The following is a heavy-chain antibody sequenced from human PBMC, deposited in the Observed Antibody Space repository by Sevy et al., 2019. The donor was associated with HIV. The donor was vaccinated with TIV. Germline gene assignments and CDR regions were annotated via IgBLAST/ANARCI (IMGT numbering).Heavy chain of an antibody. D-gene: IGHD3-22*01. CDR2: ISYMGIKK. CDR3: ARDPTFSSDTRGYYPFDS. V-gene: IGHV3-30*04. CDR1: GFIFSNYA. Sequence: GGSLRLSCAASGFIFSNYAIHWVRRAPGKGREWAAVISYMGIKKHNAASVKGRFTISRDNSRNTLFLQMNSLRLDDTAVYYCARDPTFSSDTRGYYPFDSWGQGTLVTVSS. J-gene: IGHJ4*02.